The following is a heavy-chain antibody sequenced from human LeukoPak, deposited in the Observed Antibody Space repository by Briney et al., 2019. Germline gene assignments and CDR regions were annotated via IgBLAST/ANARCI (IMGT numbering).Heavy chain of an antibody. CDR3: ARAKIAAAGTGAFDV. CDR1: GFTFSSYA. CDR2: FSATDGSA. V-gene: IGHV3-23*01. D-gene: IGHD6-13*01. Sequence: GGSLRLSCAPSGFTFSSYAMTWVRHAPGKGLEWVSAFSATDGSAQYAESVEGRFTISRDNSKNTLFLQMNSLGAEDTAVYYCARAKIAAAGTGAFDVWGQGTLVTVSS. J-gene: IGHJ3*01.